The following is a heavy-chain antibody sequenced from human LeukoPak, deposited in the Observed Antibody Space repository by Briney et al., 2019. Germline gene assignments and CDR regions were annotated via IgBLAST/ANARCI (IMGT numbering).Heavy chain of an antibody. V-gene: IGHV3-53*01. J-gene: IGHJ6*02. Sequence: PGGSLRLSCAASGFTVSSNYMSWVRQAPGKGLEWVSVIYSGGSTYYADSVKGRFTISRDNSKNTLYLQMNSLRAEDTAVYYCATEKPAAIDYYYGMDVWGQGTTVTVSS. CDR2: IYSGGST. CDR1: GFTVSSNY. CDR3: ATEKPAAIDYYYGMDV. D-gene: IGHD2-2*01.